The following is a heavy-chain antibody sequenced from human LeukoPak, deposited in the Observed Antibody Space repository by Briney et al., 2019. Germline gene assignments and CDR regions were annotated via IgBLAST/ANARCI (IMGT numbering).Heavy chain of an antibody. Sequence: GRSLRLSYAASGFTFSSYGMHWVRQAPGKGLEWVAVISYDGSNKYYADSVKGRFTISRDNAKNSLDLQMNSLRVEDTGIYYCVKVAKYYYGSETYYFFEHWGQGTPVTASS. J-gene: IGHJ4*02. CDR1: GFTFSSYG. D-gene: IGHD3-10*01. CDR3: VKVAKYYYGSETYYFFEH. V-gene: IGHV3-30*18. CDR2: ISYDGSNK.